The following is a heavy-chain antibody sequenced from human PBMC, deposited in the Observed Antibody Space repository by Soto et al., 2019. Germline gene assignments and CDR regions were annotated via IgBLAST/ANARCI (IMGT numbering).Heavy chain of an antibody. CDR2: INPKSGGT. CDR1: GYSFTDYH. CDR3: ARGHSTDCSNGVCSFFYNHEMDV. V-gene: IGHV1-2*04. Sequence: ASVKVSCKASGYSFTDYHIHWVRQAPGQGLEWLGRINPKSGGTSTAQKFQGWVTMTRDRSVSTVYMELTRLRSDDTAVYFCARGHSTDCSNGVCSFFYNHEMDVWGQGTTVTVSS. D-gene: IGHD2-8*01. J-gene: IGHJ6*02.